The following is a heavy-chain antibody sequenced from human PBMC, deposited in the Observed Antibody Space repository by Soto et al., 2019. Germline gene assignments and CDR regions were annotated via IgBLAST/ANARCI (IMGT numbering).Heavy chain of an antibody. J-gene: IGHJ4*02. CDR3: AAPSMVRGVILADY. Sequence: ASVKVSCKASGFTFTSSAVQWVRQARGQRLEWIGWIVVGSGNTNYAQKFQERVTITRDMSTSTAYMELSSLRSEDAAVYYCAAPSMVRGVILADYWGQGTLVTVSS. V-gene: IGHV1-58*01. D-gene: IGHD3-10*01. CDR2: IVVGSGNT. CDR1: GFTFTSSA.